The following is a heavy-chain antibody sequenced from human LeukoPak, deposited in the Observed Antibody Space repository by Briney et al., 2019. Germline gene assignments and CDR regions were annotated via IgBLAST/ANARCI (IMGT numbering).Heavy chain of an antibody. CDR2: IYHSGST. V-gene: IGHV4-38-2*01. Sequence: SETLSLTSAVSGYSISSGYYWGWIRQPPGKGLEWIGSIYHSGSTYYNPSLKSRVTISVDTSKNQFSLKLSSVTAADTAVYYCARSPRLPSRNAFDIWGQGTMVTVSS. CDR1: GYSISSGYY. J-gene: IGHJ3*02. D-gene: IGHD4-11*01. CDR3: ARSPRLPSRNAFDI.